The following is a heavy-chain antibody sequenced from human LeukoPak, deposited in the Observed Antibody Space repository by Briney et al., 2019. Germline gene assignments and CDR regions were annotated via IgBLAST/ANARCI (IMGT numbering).Heavy chain of an antibody. Sequence: ASVKVSCKASGYTFTSYYMHWVRQAPGQGLEWMGIINPSGGSTSYAQKFQGGVTMTRDMSTSTVYMELSSLRSEDTAVYYCARGSYYGSGSYYFRAWSDYYYYYMDVWGKGTTVTISS. D-gene: IGHD3-10*01. V-gene: IGHV1-46*01. J-gene: IGHJ6*03. CDR3: ARGSYYGSGSYYFRAWSDYYYYYMDV. CDR1: GYTFTSYY. CDR2: INPSGGST.